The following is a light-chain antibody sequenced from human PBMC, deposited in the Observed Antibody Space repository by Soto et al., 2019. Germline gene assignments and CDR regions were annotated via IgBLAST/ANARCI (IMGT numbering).Light chain of an antibody. J-gene: IGKJ1*01. V-gene: IGKV3-20*01. Sequence: EIVLTQSPGTLSLSPGERATLSCRASQSVSSYLAWYQQKPGQAPRLLMHGASNRATGVPDRFSGSGSGTDFTLTISRLEPEDFALYYCQQYGSSPKTFGQGTKVDI. CDR3: QQYGSSPKT. CDR2: GAS. CDR1: QSVSSY.